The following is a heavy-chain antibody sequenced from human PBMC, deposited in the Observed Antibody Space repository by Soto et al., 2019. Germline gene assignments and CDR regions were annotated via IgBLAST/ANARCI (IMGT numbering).Heavy chain of an antibody. V-gene: IGHV4-59*01. CDR2: IYYSGST. Sequence: PSETLSLTCTASGSSISSYYWSWIRQPPGKGLGWIGYIYYSGSTNYNPSLKSRVTISVDTSKNQFSLKLSSVTAADTAVYYCARAPITMVRGAHLDYWGQGTLVIVSS. D-gene: IGHD3-10*01. J-gene: IGHJ4*02. CDR3: ARAPITMVRGAHLDY. CDR1: GSSISSYY.